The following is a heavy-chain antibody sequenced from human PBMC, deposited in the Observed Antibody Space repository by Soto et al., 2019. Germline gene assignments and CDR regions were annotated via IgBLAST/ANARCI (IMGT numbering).Heavy chain of an antibody. V-gene: IGHV1-69*01. Sequence: QVQLVQSGAEVKKPGSSVKVSCKASGGTFSSYAISWVRQAPGQGLEWMGGIIPIFGTANYAQKFQGRVTITADEATSTGYMELRSLRSGDTAVYSCARAPRYSSGWYSPSTYYFDYWGQGTLVTVSS. CDR2: IIPIFGTA. D-gene: IGHD6-19*01. CDR3: ARAPRYSSGWYSPSTYYFDY. J-gene: IGHJ4*02. CDR1: GGTFSSYA.